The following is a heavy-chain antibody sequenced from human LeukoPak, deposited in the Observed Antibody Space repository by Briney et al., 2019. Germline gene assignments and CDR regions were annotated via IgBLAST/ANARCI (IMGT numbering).Heavy chain of an antibody. CDR1: GFTFSSYA. Sequence: GRSLRLSCAASGFTFSSYAMHWVRQAPGKGLEWVAVISYDGSNKYYADSVKGRFTISRDNSKNTLYLQMNSLRAEDTAVYYCAKRARCSSTSCGLVDYWGQGTLVTVSS. D-gene: IGHD2-2*01. J-gene: IGHJ4*02. V-gene: IGHV3-30*18. CDR2: ISYDGSNK. CDR3: AKRARCSSTSCGLVDY.